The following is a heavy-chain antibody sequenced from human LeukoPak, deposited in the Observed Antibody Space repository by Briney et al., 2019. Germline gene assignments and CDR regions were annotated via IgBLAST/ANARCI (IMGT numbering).Heavy chain of an antibody. D-gene: IGHD2-2*01. CDR2: INPNSGGT. CDR1: GYTFTGYY. Sequence: ASVKVSCKASGYTFTGYYMHWVRQAPGQGLEWMGRINPNSGGTNYAQKFQGRVAMTRDTSISTGYMGRSRVRSDDRAVYYWAREPDCSSTSCYDGGWGEGTLVTVSS. V-gene: IGHV1-2*06. CDR3: AREPDCSSTSCYDGG. J-gene: IGHJ4*02.